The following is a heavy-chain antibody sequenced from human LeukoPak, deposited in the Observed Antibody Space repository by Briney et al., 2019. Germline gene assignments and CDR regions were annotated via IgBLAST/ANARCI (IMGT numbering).Heavy chain of an antibody. D-gene: IGHD4-23*01. CDR3: ARDFGGGNTDYFDY. V-gene: IGHV3-74*01. CDR1: GFTFSSYW. CDR2: LNSDGGST. J-gene: IGHJ4*02. Sequence: QPGGSLRLSCVASGFTFSSYWMHWVRHAPGKGLVWVSRLNSDGGSTSYADSVKGRFTISRDNAKNTLYLQMNSLRAEDTAVYYCARDFGGGNTDYFDYWGQGPLVTVSS.